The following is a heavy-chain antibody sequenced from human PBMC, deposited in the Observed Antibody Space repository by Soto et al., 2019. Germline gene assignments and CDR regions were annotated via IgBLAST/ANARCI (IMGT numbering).Heavy chain of an antibody. J-gene: IGHJ4*02. V-gene: IGHV1-18*04. CDR3: ARAGGTQLFDY. CDR1: GYSFTSLG. D-gene: IGHD1-1*01. Sequence: ASVKVSCKASGYSFTSLGISCVRQAPGQGLEWMGWVSAYNGNTKYAQNVQGRVTMTTDRSTTTAYLELRSLRSDDTAVYYCARAGGTQLFDYWGQGTLVTVSS. CDR2: VSAYNGNT.